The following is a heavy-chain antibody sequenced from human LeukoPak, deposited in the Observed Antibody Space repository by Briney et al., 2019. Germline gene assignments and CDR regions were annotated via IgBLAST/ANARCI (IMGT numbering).Heavy chain of an antibody. V-gene: IGHV3-74*01. CDR3: CATKPDSDF. J-gene: IGHJ1*01. CDR2: INSDGSST. CDR1: GFTFSSSA. Sequence: GGSLRLSCAASGFTFSSSAMSWVRQAPGKGLVWVSRINSDGSSTTYADSVRGRFTISRDYAKNTLYLQMNNLRADDTAVYYCCATKPDSDFWGQGTMVTVSS. D-gene: IGHD1-14*01.